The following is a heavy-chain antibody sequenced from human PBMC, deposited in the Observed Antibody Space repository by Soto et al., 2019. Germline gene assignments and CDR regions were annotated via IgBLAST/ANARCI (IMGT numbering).Heavy chain of an antibody. D-gene: IGHD2-15*01. CDR2: ISAYNGNT. V-gene: IGHV1-18*01. J-gene: IGHJ6*02. CDR3: ARGVVAANYYYYYGMDV. Sequence: ASVKVSCKASGYTFTSYGISWVRQAPGQGLEWMGWISAYNGNTNYAQKLQGRVTMTTDTSTSTAYMEPRSLRSDDTAVYYCARGVVAANYYYYYGMDVWGQGTTVTVSS. CDR1: GYTFTSYG.